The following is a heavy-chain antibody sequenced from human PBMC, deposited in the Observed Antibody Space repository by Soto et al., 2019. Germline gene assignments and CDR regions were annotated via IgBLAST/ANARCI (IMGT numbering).Heavy chain of an antibody. CDR2: ILPVFGTA. CDR1: GGSFSSSA. Sequence: QVQLVQSGAEVQKPGSSVKVSCKASGGSFSSSAISWVRQAPGQGLQWMGGILPVFGTANYAQKFEGRVTITADESTSTVYMELRSLRSEDTAVYYCASPGQVYYDSSGYYYWGQGTLVTVSS. D-gene: IGHD3-22*01. CDR3: ASPGQVYYDSSGYYY. V-gene: IGHV1-69*01. J-gene: IGHJ4*02.